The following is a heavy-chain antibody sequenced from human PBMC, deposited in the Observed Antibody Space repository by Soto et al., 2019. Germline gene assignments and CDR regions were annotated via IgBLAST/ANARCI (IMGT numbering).Heavy chain of an antibody. J-gene: IGHJ5*02. CDR1: GFTFSSYA. D-gene: IGHD5-12*01. CDR3: AKGGQSGQGWGNWFDP. CDR2: ISGSGGST. Sequence: GGSLRLSCAASGFTFSSYAMSWVRQAPGKGLEWVSAISGSGGSTYYADSVKGRFTISRDNSKNTLYLQMNSLRAEDTAVYYCAKGGQSGQGWGNWFDPWGQGTLVTVSS. V-gene: IGHV3-23*01.